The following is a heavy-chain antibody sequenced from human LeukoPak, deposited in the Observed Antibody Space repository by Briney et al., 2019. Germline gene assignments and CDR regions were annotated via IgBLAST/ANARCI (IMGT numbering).Heavy chain of an antibody. CDR1: GFTFSNYA. J-gene: IGHJ6*02. CDR3: ARGHSGSYGMDV. V-gene: IGHV3-21*01. D-gene: IGHD5-12*01. Sequence: GGSLRLSCAASGFTFSNYAMSWVRQAPGKGLEWVSSISSSSSYIYYADSVKGRFTISRDNAKNSLYLQMNSLRAEDTAVYYCARGHSGSYGMDVWGQGTTVTVSS. CDR2: ISSSSSYI.